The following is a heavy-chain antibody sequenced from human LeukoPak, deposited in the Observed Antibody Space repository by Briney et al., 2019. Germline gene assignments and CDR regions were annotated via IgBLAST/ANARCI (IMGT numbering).Heavy chain of an antibody. CDR3: ARGHYDYVWGSYPNWFDP. Sequence: SETLSLTCAVSGGSISSKNWWSWVRQPPGKGLEWIGEIHHSGSTNYKPSLKSRVTISIDQSKNQFSLRLSSVTAADTAVYYCARGHYDYVWGSYPNWFDPWGQGTLVTVSS. D-gene: IGHD3-16*02. CDR2: IHHSGST. CDR1: GGSISSKNW. J-gene: IGHJ5*02. V-gene: IGHV4-4*02.